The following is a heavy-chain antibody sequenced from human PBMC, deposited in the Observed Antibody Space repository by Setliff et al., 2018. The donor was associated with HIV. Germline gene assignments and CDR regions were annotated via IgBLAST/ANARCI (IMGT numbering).Heavy chain of an antibody. CDR1: GFTFSSYW. CDR2: IKQDGSEK. Sequence: PGGSLRLSCAASGFTFSSYWMSWVRQAPGKGLEWVANIKQDGSEKYYGDSVKGRFTISRDKSKNTLYLQMDSLRAEDTAAYYCAKDSSSGYYYYYLDVWGKGTTVTVSS. V-gene: IGHV3-7*01. CDR3: AKDSSSGYYYYYLDV. J-gene: IGHJ6*03. D-gene: IGHD6-6*01.